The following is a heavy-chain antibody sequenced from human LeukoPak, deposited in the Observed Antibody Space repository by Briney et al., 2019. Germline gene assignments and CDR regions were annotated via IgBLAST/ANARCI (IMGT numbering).Heavy chain of an antibody. CDR2: IYGDGRT. Sequence: GGSLRLSCVVSGFSVSNNYIIWVRHAPGSGLERVSVIYGDGRTSHSASVRGRFTISRDNSKNIVSLQMNNLRAEDTAVYYCARGRGLGVVSPYFDYWGQGTQVTVSS. CDR3: ARGRGLGVVSPYFDY. D-gene: IGHD3-3*01. CDR1: GFSVSNNY. J-gene: IGHJ4*02. V-gene: IGHV3-53*01.